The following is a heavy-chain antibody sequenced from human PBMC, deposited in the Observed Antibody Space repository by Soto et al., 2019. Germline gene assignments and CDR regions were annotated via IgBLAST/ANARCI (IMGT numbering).Heavy chain of an antibody. CDR2: IKQDGSEK. J-gene: IGHJ4*02. Sequence: HPGGSLRLSCAASGFTFSSYWMSWVRQAPGKGLEWVANIKQDGSEKYYVDSVKGRFTISRDNAKNSLYLQMNSLRAEDTAVYYCARDRTLGYCTNGVCQTTFDYWGQGTLVTVSS. CDR1: GFTFSSYW. CDR3: ARDRTLGYCTNGVCQTTFDY. V-gene: IGHV3-7*03. D-gene: IGHD2-8*01.